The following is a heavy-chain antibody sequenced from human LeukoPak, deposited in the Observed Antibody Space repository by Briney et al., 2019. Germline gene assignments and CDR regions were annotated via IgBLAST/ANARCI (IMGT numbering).Heavy chain of an antibody. CDR1: GFTFSSYG. CDR2: ISYDGSKK. J-gene: IGHJ6*02. V-gene: IGHV3-30*18. D-gene: IGHD1-14*01. Sequence: GGSLRLSCAASGFTFSSYGMHWVRQAPGKGLEWVAIISYDGSKKYYADSVKGRFTISRDNSKNTLYLQMNSLRAEDTAVYYCAKEAYNQPYYYYYGVDVWGQGTTVTVSS. CDR3: AKEAYNQPYYYYYGVDV.